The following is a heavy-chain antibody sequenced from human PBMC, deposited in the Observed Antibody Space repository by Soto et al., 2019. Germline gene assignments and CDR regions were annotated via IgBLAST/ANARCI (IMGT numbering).Heavy chain of an antibody. CDR2: ISYDGSNK. J-gene: IGHJ4*02. V-gene: IGHV3-30*18. CDR3: AKDHAFIVVVVAATPTFDY. Sequence: GGSLRLSCAASGFTFSSYGMHWVRQAPGKGLEWVAVISYDGSNKYYADSVKGRFTISRDNSKNTLYLQMNSLRAEDTAVYYCAKDHAFIVVVVAATPTFDYWGQGTLVTVSS. CDR1: GFTFSSYG. D-gene: IGHD2-15*01.